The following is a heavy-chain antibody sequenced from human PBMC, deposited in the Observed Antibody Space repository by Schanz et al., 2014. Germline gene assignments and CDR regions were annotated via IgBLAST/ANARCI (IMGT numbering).Heavy chain of an antibody. V-gene: IGHV1-18*01. CDR1: GGTFSSYT. J-gene: IGHJ4*02. CDR3: ARDGVDAAAGGNY. Sequence: QLQLVQSGAEVKKPGSSVKVSCKASGGTFSSYTISWVRQAPGQGLEWMGWISPYNGNTNYAQKLQGRVTMTTDTSTSTAYMELSSLRSEDTAVYYCARDGVDAAAGGNYWGQGTLVTVSS. CDR2: ISPYNGNT. D-gene: IGHD6-13*01.